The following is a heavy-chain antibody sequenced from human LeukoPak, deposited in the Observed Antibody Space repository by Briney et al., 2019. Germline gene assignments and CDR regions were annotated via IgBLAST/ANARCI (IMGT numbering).Heavy chain of an antibody. J-gene: IGHJ3*02. CDR2: ISSNGGST. CDR3: AAPIVGATNNAFDI. Sequence: ESRGSLRLSCAASRFTFSSYAMHWVRQAPGKGLEYVSAISSNGGSTYYANSVKGRFTISRDNSKNTLYLQMGSLRSEDTAVYYCAAPIVGATNNAFDIWGQGTMVTVSS. D-gene: IGHD1-26*01. CDR1: RFTFSSYA. V-gene: IGHV3-64*01.